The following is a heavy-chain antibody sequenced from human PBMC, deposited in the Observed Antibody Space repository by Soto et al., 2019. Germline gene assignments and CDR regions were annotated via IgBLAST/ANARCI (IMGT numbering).Heavy chain of an antibody. V-gene: IGHV1-69*06. J-gene: IGHJ3*02. CDR2: IIPTFGTA. D-gene: IGHD5-12*01. CDR3: ARSETAGHSGFDI. CDR1: VGTFSSSA. Sequence: QVQLVQSGAEMREPGSSVKVSCKASVGTFSSSAINWLRQAPGQGPEWMGGIIPTFGTANYIEKFRGRVTITADTSTSTADMEVSSLTSEDTAMYFFARSETAGHSGFDIWGQGTMVTVSS.